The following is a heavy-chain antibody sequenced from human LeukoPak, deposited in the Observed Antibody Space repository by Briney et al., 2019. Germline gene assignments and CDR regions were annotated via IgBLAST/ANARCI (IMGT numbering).Heavy chain of an antibody. D-gene: IGHD3-10*01. Sequence: SETLSLTCTVSGGSISSYYWSWIRQPPGKGLEWIGYIYYSGSTNYNPSLKSRLTMSVDTSKNQFSLKLSSVTAADTAVYYCARDYVWFGEGYYYYYMDVWGKGTTVTVSS. CDR2: IYYSGST. CDR1: GGSISSYY. J-gene: IGHJ6*03. V-gene: IGHV4-59*01. CDR3: ARDYVWFGEGYYYYYMDV.